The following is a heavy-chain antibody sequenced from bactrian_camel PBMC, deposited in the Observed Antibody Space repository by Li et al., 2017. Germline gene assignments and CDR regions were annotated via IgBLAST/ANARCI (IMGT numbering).Heavy chain of an antibody. Sequence: HVQLVESGGGSVQAGGSLRVSCVASGATHMYAMVWGRQAPGKLREGVARNDSDGTIGYEDSVKGRATISNDNAKNTLYLHMDSLKPEDTAMYYCVADLVTDEPSLVEREYYYWGQGTQVTVS. CDR2: NDSDGTI. CDR1: GATHMYA. J-gene: IGHJ4*01. CDR3: VADLVTDEPSLVEREYYY. V-gene: IGHV3S53*01. D-gene: IGHD1*01.